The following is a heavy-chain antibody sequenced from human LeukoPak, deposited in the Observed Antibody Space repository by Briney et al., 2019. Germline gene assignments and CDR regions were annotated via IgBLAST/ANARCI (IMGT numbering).Heavy chain of an antibody. Sequence: QTGGSLRLSCAASGFTFSSYAMHWVRQAPGKGLEWVAVISYDGSNKYYADSVKGRFTISRDNSKNTLYLQMNSLRAEDTAVYYRARDPRIAAAGRPYYYYYGMDVWGQGTTVTVSS. J-gene: IGHJ6*02. V-gene: IGHV3-30-3*01. CDR1: GFTFSSYA. D-gene: IGHD6-13*01. CDR2: ISYDGSNK. CDR3: ARDPRIAAAGRPYYYYYGMDV.